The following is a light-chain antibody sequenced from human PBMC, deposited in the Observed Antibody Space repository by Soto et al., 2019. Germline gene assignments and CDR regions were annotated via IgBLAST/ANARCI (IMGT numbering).Light chain of an antibody. CDR3: QQRNSWPPTFT. CDR1: QSVSSSY. J-gene: IGKJ5*01. V-gene: IGKV3D-20*02. Sequence: EIVLTQSPGTLSLSPGERATLSCRASQSVSSSYLAWYQQKPGQAPRLLIYGASNRATGIPDRFSGSGSGTDFTLTISRLEPEDFAVYYCQQRNSWPPTFTFGQGTRLEIK. CDR2: GAS.